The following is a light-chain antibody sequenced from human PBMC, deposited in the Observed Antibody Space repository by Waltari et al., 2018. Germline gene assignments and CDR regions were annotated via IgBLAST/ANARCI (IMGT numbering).Light chain of an antibody. CDR3: QQYNNWRT. J-gene: IGKJ2*01. V-gene: IGKV3-15*01. CDR2: GAS. CDR1: QSISRN. Sequence: EVLMTQSPATLSVSPGERDTLSCRASQSISRNLAWYQQKPGQAPRLLIYGASTRAPGIPARFSGSGSGTDFTLSISSLQSEDVAVYYCQQYNNWRTFGQGTKLEMK.